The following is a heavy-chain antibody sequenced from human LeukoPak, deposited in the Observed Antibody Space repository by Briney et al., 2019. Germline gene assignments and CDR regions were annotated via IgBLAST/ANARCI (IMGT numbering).Heavy chain of an antibody. D-gene: IGHD3-3*01. CDR3: ARSYDFWSGYYIDY. Sequence: SETLSLTCTVSGGSISSSSYYWGWIRQPPGKGLEWIGSIYYSGSTYYNPSLKSRVTISVDTSKNQLSLKLSSVTAADTAVYYCARSYDFWSGYYIDYWGQGTLVTVSS. J-gene: IGHJ4*02. CDR1: GGSISSSSYY. V-gene: IGHV4-39*01. CDR2: IYYSGST.